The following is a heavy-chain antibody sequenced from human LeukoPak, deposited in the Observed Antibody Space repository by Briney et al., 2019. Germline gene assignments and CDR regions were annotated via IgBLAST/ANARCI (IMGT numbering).Heavy chain of an antibody. V-gene: IGHV3-30*02. CDR1: GFTFSSYG. J-gene: IGHJ4*02. Sequence: GGSLRLSCAASGFTFSSYGMHWFRQAPGKGLEGVAFIRYDGSNKYYADSVKGRFTISRDNSKKTLYLQMNSLRAEDTAVYYCANAKAGIAAAGTNYWGQGTLVTVSS. CDR2: IRYDGSNK. D-gene: IGHD6-13*01. CDR3: ANAKAGIAAAGTNY.